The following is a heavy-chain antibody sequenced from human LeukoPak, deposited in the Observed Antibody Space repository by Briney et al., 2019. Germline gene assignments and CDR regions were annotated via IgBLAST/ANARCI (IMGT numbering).Heavy chain of an antibody. CDR2: INHSGST. J-gene: IGHJ6*03. CDR3: ARTSGSYSHYYMDV. D-gene: IGHD1-26*01. CDR1: GGSFSGYY. Sequence: SETLSLTCAVYGGSFSGYYWSWIRQPPGKELEWIGEINHSGSTNYNPSLKSRVTIPVDTSKNQFSLKLSSVTAADTAVYYCARTSGSYSHYYMDVWGKGTTVTVSS. V-gene: IGHV4-34*01.